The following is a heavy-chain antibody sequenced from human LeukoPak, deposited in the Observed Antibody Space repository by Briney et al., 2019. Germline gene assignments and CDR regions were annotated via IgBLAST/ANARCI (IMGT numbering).Heavy chain of an antibody. CDR1: GYSFTSYW. D-gene: IGHD6-13*01. CDR3: ARRLAYSSSWYHVGKSDAFDI. CDR2: IYPGDSDT. V-gene: IGHV5-51*01. J-gene: IGHJ3*02. Sequence: GESLKISCKGSGYSFTSYWIGWVRQMPGKGLEWMGIIYPGDSDTRYSPSFQGQVTISADKSISTAYLQWSSLKASDTAMYYCARRLAYSSSWYHVGKSDAFDIWGQGTMVTVSS.